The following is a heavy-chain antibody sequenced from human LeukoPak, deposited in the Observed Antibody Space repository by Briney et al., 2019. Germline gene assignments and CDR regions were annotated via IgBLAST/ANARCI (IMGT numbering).Heavy chain of an antibody. V-gene: IGHV4-34*01. CDR3: AKSPPYDILMGYYPPGGCYFDY. J-gene: IGHJ4*02. CDR2: INHSGST. D-gene: IGHD3-9*01. CDR1: GGSFSGYY. Sequence: SETLSLTCAVYGGSFSGYYWSWIRQPPGKGLEWIGEINHSGSTNYNPSLKSRVTISVDTSKNQFSLKLSSVTAADTAVYYCAKSPPYDILMGYYPPGGCYFDYGAQEPLVTVS.